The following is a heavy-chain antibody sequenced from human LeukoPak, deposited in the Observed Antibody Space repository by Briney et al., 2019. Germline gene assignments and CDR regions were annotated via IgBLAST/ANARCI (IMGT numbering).Heavy chain of an antibody. J-gene: IGHJ3*02. CDR2: IYHTGST. Sequence: PSETLSLTCTISGGSVSDYYWSWIRQSPGKGLEWIGYIYHTGSTSYSSSLKSRVTISADTSQNQFSLKLSSVTAADTAVYYCARDPGQWLVPWDAFDIWGQGTMVTVSS. D-gene: IGHD6-19*01. CDR3: ARDPGQWLVPWDAFDI. V-gene: IGHV4-59*02. CDR1: GGSVSDYY.